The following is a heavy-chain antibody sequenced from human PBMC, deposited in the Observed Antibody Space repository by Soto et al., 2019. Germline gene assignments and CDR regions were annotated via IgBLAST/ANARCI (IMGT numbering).Heavy chain of an antibody. CDR2: ISSREVTV. Sequence: PGGSLRLSCADSGFTFSNYYMTWIRQAPRKGLECLSYISSREVTVYYADSVKGRFTISRDNTKNSLYLQMTTLRDEDMAVYYCARVSASGWHVNGRDYFDSWGQGTLVTVSS. J-gene: IGHJ4*02. CDR3: ARVSASGWHVNGRDYFDS. V-gene: IGHV3-11*01. CDR1: GFTFSNYY. D-gene: IGHD6-19*01.